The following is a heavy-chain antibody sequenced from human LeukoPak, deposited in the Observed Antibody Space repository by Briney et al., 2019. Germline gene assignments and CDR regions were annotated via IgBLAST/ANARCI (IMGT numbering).Heavy chain of an antibody. D-gene: IGHD6-19*01. J-gene: IGHJ5*02. CDR3: ARQPSGWYRGGWIDP. CDR2: IYHSGST. V-gene: IGHV4-4*02. CDR1: GGSISSSNW. Sequence: PSGTLSLTCAVSGGSISSSNWWSWVRQPPGKGLEWIGEIYHSGSTNYNPSLKSRVTISVDKSKNQFSLKLSSVTAADTAVYYCARQPSGWYRGGWIDPWGQGTLVTVSS.